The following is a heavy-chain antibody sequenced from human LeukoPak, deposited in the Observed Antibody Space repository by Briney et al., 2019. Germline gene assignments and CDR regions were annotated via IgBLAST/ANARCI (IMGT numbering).Heavy chain of an antibody. Sequence: SETLSLTCTVSGGSISSSYWSWIRQPPGKGLEWIGYIYYSGSTSYNPSLKSRVTISVDTSKNQFSLKLNSVTAADTAVYYCARQGPLTTAVTTRTNPFDYWGQGTLVTVSP. CDR2: IYYSGST. D-gene: IGHD4-11*01. J-gene: IGHJ4*02. CDR1: GGSISSSY. CDR3: ARQGPLTTAVTTRTNPFDY. V-gene: IGHV4-59*08.